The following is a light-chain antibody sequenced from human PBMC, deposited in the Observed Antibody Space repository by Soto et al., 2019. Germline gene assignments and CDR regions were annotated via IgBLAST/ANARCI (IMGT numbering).Light chain of an antibody. CDR1: SSDVGGYDY. Sequence: QSVLTQPPSASGSPGQSVTISCTGTSSDVGGYDYVSWYQQQSGKAPKLIIYEVTKRPSGVPDRFSGSKSGNTASLTVSGLQAEDEGDYYCRSSAGINNVIFGAGTTLTVL. CDR3: RSSAGINNVI. CDR2: EVT. V-gene: IGLV2-8*01. J-gene: IGLJ2*01.